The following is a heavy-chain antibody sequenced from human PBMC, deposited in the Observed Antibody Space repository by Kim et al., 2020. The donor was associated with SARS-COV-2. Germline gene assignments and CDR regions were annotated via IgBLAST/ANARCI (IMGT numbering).Heavy chain of an antibody. V-gene: IGHV3-21*01. CDR1: GFTFSSYS. Sequence: GGSLRLSCAASGFTFSSYSMNWVRQAPGKGLEWVSSISSSSSYIYYADSVKGRFTISRDNAKNSLYLQMNSLRAEDTAVYYCARLPWGGYDSSGYYYDYWGQGTLVTVSS. J-gene: IGHJ4*02. D-gene: IGHD3-22*01. CDR3: ARLPWGGYDSSGYYYDY. CDR2: ISSSSSYI.